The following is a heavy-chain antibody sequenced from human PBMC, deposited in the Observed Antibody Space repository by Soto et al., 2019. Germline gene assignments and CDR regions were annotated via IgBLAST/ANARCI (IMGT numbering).Heavy chain of an antibody. CDR2: IYYSGST. J-gene: IGHJ6*02. Sequence: SETLSLTCAVSGGSISSGGYSWSWIRQPPGKGLEWIGYIYYSGSTNYNPSLKSRVTISVDTSKNQFSLKLISVTAADTAVYYCSAGGNAGPYYYYGLDVWGQGTTVTVSS. D-gene: IGHD1-1*01. CDR3: SAGGNAGPYYYYGLDV. V-gene: IGHV4-61*08. CDR1: GGSISSGGYS.